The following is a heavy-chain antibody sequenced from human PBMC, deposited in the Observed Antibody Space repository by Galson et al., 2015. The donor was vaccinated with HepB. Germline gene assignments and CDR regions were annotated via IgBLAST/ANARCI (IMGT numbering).Heavy chain of an antibody. V-gene: IGHV3-33*01. Sequence: SLRLSCAASGFTFSNYGMHWVRQAPGKGLEWVAFIWYDGGNKYYADSVKGRFTISRDNSKNTLYLQMNSLRAADTAVYYCARDPFGLWFGGIFDYWGQGTLVTVSS. J-gene: IGHJ4*02. CDR1: GFTFSNYG. D-gene: IGHD3-10*01. CDR2: IWYDGGNK. CDR3: ARDPFGLWFGGIFDY.